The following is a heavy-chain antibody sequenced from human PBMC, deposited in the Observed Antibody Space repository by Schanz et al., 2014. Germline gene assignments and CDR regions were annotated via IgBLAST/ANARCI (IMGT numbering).Heavy chain of an antibody. J-gene: IGHJ4*02. V-gene: IGHV3-23*01. CDR2: ITRQGTT. CDR1: GFTVNNYA. Sequence: EMQLLESGGGLAQPGGSLRLSCTVSGFTVNNYAMNWVRQAPGRGLEWVSGITRQGTTYYGDFVRGRFSISRDLSSNTLYLQMNSLRADDSAIYYCAKDHPSSGWPAFDVWGQGTQVTVSS. CDR3: AKDHPSSGWPAFDV. D-gene: IGHD6-19*01.